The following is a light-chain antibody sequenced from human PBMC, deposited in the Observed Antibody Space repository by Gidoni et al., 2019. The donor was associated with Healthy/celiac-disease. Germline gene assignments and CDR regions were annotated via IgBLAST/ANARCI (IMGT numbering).Light chain of an antibody. V-gene: IGLV1-44*01. CDR3: AAWDDSLNGVV. Sequence: QSVLTQPPSASGTPGQRVTISCSGSSSNSGSNTVIWYQQLPGTAPKLLIYSNNQRPSGVPDRFSGSKSGTSASLAISGLQSEDEADYYCAAWDDSLNGVVFGGGTKLTVL. J-gene: IGLJ2*01. CDR2: SNN. CDR1: SSNSGSNT.